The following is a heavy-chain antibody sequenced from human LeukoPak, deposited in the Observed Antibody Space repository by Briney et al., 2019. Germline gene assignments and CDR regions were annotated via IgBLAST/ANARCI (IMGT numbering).Heavy chain of an antibody. V-gene: IGHV1-2*02. Sequence: ASVKVSCKASGYTFSGYYMYWVRQAPGLGLEWMGWINPNSGGTNYAQKFQGRVTMTRDTSICTVYVELRSLRSDDTAVYYCARVLSNFDYWGQGTLVTVSS. CDR3: ARVLSNFDY. CDR2: INPNSGGT. CDR1: GYTFSGYY. J-gene: IGHJ4*02.